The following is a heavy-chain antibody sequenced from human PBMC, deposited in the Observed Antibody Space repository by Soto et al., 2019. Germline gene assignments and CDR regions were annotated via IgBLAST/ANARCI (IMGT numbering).Heavy chain of an antibody. V-gene: IGHV3-21*01. CDR3: ARDPNGSGSSVFDY. Sequence: PGGSLRLSCAASGFTFSSYSMNWVRQAPGKGLEWVSSISSSSSYIYYADSVKGRFTISRDNAKNSLYLQMNSLRAEDTAVYYCARDPNGSGSSVFDYWGQGTLVTVSS. J-gene: IGHJ4*02. CDR2: ISSSSSYI. D-gene: IGHD3-10*01. CDR1: GFTFSSYS.